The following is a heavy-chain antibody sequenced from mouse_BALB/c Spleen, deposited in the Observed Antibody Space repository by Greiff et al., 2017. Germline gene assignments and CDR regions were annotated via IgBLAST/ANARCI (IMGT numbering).Heavy chain of an antibody. Sequence: DVHLVESGPGLVKPSQSLSLTCTVTGYSITSDYAWNWIRQFPGNKLEWMGYISYSGSTSYNPSLKSRISITRDTSKNQFFLQLNSVTTEDTATYYCARKHYRYDRFAYWGQGTLVTVSA. J-gene: IGHJ3*01. V-gene: IGHV3-2*02. CDR2: ISYSGST. CDR1: GYSITSDYA. CDR3: ARKHYRYDRFAY. D-gene: IGHD2-14*01.